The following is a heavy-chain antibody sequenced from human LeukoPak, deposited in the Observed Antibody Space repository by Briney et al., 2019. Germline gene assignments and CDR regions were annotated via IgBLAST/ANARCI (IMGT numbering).Heavy chain of an antibody. Sequence: GASVKVSCKASGYTFTGYYMHWVRQAPGQGLEWMGWVNPNSGGTNYAQKFQGRVTMTRDTSISTASMELSRLRSDDTAVYYCASIAAGYYYYMDVWGKGTTVTISS. CDR2: VNPNSGGT. V-gene: IGHV1-2*02. D-gene: IGHD6-13*01. CDR3: ASIAAGYYYYMDV. CDR1: GYTFTGYY. J-gene: IGHJ6*03.